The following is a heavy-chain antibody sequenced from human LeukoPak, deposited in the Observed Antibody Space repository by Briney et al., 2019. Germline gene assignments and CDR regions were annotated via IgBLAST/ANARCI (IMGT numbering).Heavy chain of an antibody. CDR3: ARDRWELPTGGGSGRLLWYYYYMDV. Sequence: ASVKVSCKVSGYTLTELSMHWVRQPPGKGLEWMGGFDPEDGETIYAQKFQGRVTMTEDTSTDTAYMELSSLRSEDTAVYYCARDRWELPTGGGSGRLLWYYYYMDVWAKGPRSPSP. J-gene: IGHJ6*03. V-gene: IGHV1-24*01. CDR1: GYTLTELS. D-gene: IGHD1-26*01. CDR2: FDPEDGET.